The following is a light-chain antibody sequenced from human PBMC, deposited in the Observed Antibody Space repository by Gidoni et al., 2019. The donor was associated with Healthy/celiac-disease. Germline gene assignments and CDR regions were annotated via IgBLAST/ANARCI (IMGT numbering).Light chain of an antibody. J-gene: IGKJ4*01. V-gene: IGKV1-5*01. CDR1: QSNSTW. Sequence: DIQMTQSPSTLPASVGDRDTITCRASQSNSTWLAWYQQKTGKAPKVLIYDASSLERGVPSRFSGSGSGTEFSLTISSLQPDDFATYYGQQYLSYSTFGGGTRVEI. CDR3: QQYLSYST. CDR2: DAS.